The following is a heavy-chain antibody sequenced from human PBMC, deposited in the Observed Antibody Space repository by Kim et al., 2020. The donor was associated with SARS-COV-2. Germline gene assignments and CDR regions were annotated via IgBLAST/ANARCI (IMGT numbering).Heavy chain of an antibody. CDR3: ATSCKKAYCTNGVWPDADV. D-gene: IGHD2-8*01. V-gene: IGHV1-24*01. CDR1: GYTLTELS. Sequence: ASVKVSCKVSGYTLTELSMHWVRQAPGKGLEWMGGFDPEDGETIYAQKFQGRVTMTEDTSTDTAYMELSSLRSEDTTVYYCATSCKKAYCTNGVWPDADVWGQGTTVTVSS. CDR2: FDPEDGET. J-gene: IGHJ6*02.